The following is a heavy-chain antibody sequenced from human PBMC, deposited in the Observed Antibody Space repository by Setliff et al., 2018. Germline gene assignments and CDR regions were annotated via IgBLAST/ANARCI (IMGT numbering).Heavy chain of an antibody. V-gene: IGHV1-18*01. CDR2: ISVYNGNT. D-gene: IGHD1-1*01. CDR1: GFAFSSSG. CDR3: ARLTYNLYYYYLDV. Sequence: GASVKVSCKASGFAFSSSGISWVRQAPGQGPEWMGWISVYNGNTNYAQTFQDRVTMTTDTSTNTAYLDLRNLRPDDTAVYYCARLTYNLYYYYLDVWGKGTPVTVSS. J-gene: IGHJ6*03.